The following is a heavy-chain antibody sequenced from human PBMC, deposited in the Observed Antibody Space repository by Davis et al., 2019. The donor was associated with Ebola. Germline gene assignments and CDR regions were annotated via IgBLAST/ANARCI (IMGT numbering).Heavy chain of an antibody. CDR1: GFSFGAYA. CDR2: ISFDGGLK. V-gene: IGHV3-30*04. J-gene: IGHJ6*04. CDR3: ARCLRYGMDV. Sequence: GESLKISCAASGFSFGAYALHWVRQAPDKGLEWVAVISFDGGLKYYADSVKGRFTISRDNSKNTLYLQMNSLRAEDTAVYYCARCLRYGMDVWGKGTTVTVSS.